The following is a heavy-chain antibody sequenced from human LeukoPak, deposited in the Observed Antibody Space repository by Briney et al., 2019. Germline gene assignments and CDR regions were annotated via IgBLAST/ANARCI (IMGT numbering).Heavy chain of an antibody. V-gene: IGHV4-59*01. Sequence: SETLFLTCTVSGGSISSYYWSWIRQPPGKGLEWIGYIYHSGSTNYNLSLKSRVTISVDTSKNQFSLKLSSVTAADTAVYYCARGGGPPSYYDYWGQGILVTVSS. CDR3: ARGGGPPSYYDY. D-gene: IGHD3-16*01. J-gene: IGHJ4*02. CDR1: GGSISSYY. CDR2: IYHSGST.